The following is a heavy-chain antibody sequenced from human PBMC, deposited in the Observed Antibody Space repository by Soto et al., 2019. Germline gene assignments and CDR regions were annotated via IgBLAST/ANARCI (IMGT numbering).Heavy chain of an antibody. Sequence: SVKVSCKASGFTFTSSAVQWVRQARGQRLEWIGWIVVGSGNTNYAQKFQERVTITRDMSTSTAYMELSSLRSEDTAVYYCAKDPIAAAGSFGWENWFDPWGQGTLVTVSS. D-gene: IGHD6-13*01. J-gene: IGHJ5*02. CDR3: AKDPIAAAGSFGWENWFDP. CDR1: GFTFTSSA. CDR2: IVVGSGNT. V-gene: IGHV1-58*01.